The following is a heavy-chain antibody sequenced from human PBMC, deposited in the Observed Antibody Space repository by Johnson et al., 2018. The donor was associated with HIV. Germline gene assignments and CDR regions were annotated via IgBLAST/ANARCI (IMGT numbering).Heavy chain of an antibody. CDR1: GFSFSSHW. J-gene: IGHJ3*02. CDR3: AKEDPWRRAFDI. V-gene: IGHV3-74*01. Sequence: VQLVESGGGLVQPGGSLRLSCAASGFSFSSHWMVWVRQAPGKGLVCVSRISSDGSSTTYADSVKGRFTISRDNSKNTLYLQMNGLRPEDTAVYSCAKEDPWRRAFDIWGQGTVVTVSS. CDR2: ISSDGSST. D-gene: IGHD1-1*01.